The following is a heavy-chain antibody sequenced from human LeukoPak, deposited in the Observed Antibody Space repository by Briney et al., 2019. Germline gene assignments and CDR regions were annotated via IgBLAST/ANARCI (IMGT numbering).Heavy chain of an antibody. Sequence: GGSLRLSCAASGFTFSSYGMSWVRQAPGKGLEWVSGISGGGGSTYYADSVKGRFTISRDNSKNTLYLQINSLGAEDTAVYYCAKGDSSSWYDASDIWGQGTMVTVSS. CDR1: GFTFSSYG. V-gene: IGHV3-23*01. J-gene: IGHJ3*02. CDR2: ISGGGGST. D-gene: IGHD6-13*01. CDR3: AKGDSSSWYDASDI.